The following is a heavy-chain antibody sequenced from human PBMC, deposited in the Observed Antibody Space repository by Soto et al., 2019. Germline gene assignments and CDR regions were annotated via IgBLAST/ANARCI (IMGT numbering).Heavy chain of an antibody. CDR2: IYYSGST. Sequence: SETLSLTCTVSGGSISSISYYWGWIRQPPGKGLEWIGSIYYSGSTYYNPSLKSRVTISVDTSKNQFSLKLSSVTAADTAVYYCATGITMVRGVIILYFDYWGQGTLVTVSS. CDR1: GGSISSISYY. J-gene: IGHJ4*02. D-gene: IGHD3-10*01. V-gene: IGHV4-39*01. CDR3: ATGITMVRGVIILYFDY.